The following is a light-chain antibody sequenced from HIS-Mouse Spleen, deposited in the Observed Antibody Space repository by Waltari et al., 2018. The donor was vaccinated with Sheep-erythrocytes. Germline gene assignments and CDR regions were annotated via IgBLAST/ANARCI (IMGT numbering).Light chain of an antibody. CDR3: CSYAGSYNHV. J-gene: IGLJ1*01. CDR1: STDDGGYNY. V-gene: IGLV2-11*01. CDR2: DFS. Sequence: QSALTQPRSVSGSPGQSVTISCPGTSTDDGGYNYVSCYQQHPGKAPKLMIYDFSKRPSGVPDRFSGSKSGNTASLTISGLQAEDEADYYCCSYAGSYNHVFATGTKVTVL.